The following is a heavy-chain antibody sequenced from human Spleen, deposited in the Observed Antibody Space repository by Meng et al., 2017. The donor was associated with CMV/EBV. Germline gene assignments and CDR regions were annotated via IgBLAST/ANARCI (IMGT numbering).Heavy chain of an antibody. CDR2: IWSDASDK. CDR3: AKATVEHAFDI. J-gene: IGHJ3*02. CDR1: GFTFGTSA. V-gene: IGHV3-33*06. Sequence: GGSLRLSCAASGFTFGTSAMHWVRQAPGKGLEWVAVIWSDASDKHYADSVKGRFTISRDNSKDTLYLQMNSLRAEDTAVYYCAKATVEHAFDIWGQGTMVTVSS. D-gene: IGHD4-23*01.